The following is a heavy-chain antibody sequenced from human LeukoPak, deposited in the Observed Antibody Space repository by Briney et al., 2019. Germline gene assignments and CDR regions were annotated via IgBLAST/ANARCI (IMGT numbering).Heavy chain of an antibody. V-gene: IGHV1-69*04. D-gene: IGHD3-22*01. J-gene: IGHJ4*02. Sequence: AASVKVSCKASGGTFSSYVINWVRQAPGQGLEWMGRIIPILDIANYAQKFQGRVTITADKSTSTAYMELSSLRSEDTAVYYCARAGLYYYDSSGYFDYWGQGTLVTVSS. CDR1: GGTFSSYV. CDR2: IIPILDIA. CDR3: ARAGLYYYDSSGYFDY.